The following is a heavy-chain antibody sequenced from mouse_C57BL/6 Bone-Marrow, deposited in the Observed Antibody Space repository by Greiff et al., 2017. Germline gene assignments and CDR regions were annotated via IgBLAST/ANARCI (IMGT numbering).Heavy chain of an antibody. CDR1: GFTFSSYG. Sequence: EVHLVESGGDLVQPGGSLKLSCAASGFTFSSYGMSWVRQTPDKRLEWVATISSGGSYTYYPDSVKGRFTISRDKAKNTLYLQMSSLKSEDTAMYYCARKGYYGSSWYSDVWGTGTTVTVAS. CDR3: ARKGYYGSSWYSDV. J-gene: IGHJ1*03. V-gene: IGHV5-6*01. CDR2: ISSGGSYT. D-gene: IGHD1-1*01.